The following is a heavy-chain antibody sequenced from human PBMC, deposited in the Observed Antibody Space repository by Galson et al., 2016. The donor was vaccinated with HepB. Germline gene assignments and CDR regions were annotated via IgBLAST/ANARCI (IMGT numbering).Heavy chain of an antibody. CDR3: ARGGGYYYFDY. D-gene: IGHD2-21*01. Sequence: SPRLPCGAAGVTFSSYWKHWVRQAPGKGLVWVASINSDESNKNSADSVQGRFTISRDNAKYTLYLQMNSLRAEDTAVYYCARGGGYYYFDYWGQGNLVTVSS. J-gene: IGHJ4*02. V-gene: IGHV3-74*01. CDR1: GVTFSSYW. CDR2: INSDESNK.